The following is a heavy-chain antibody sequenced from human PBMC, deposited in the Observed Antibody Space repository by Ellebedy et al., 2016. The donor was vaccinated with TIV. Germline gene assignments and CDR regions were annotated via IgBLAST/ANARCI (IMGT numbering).Heavy chain of an antibody. CDR1: GFTFSNYA. CDR2: ISYDGNNK. Sequence: GGSLRLSXAASGFTFSNYAMNWVRQTPGKGLEWVAFISYDGNNKYYADSMKGRFTLPRDNSKNTLFLEMSSLRTEDTAVYYCARDRSYSPTYWGQGTLVTVSS. CDR3: ARDRSYSPTY. J-gene: IGHJ4*02. D-gene: IGHD1-26*01. V-gene: IGHV3-30*04.